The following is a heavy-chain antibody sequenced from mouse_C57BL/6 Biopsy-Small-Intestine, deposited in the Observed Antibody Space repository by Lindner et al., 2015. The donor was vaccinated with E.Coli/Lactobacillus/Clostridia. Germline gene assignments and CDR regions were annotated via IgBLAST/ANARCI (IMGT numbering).Heavy chain of an antibody. D-gene: IGHD1-1*01. J-gene: IGHJ1*03. V-gene: IGHV5-4*01. CDR2: ISDGGSYT. CDR3: ASITTVPSYWYFDV. CDR1: GFTFSSYA. Sequence: VQLQESGGDLVKPGGSLKLSCAASGFTFSSYAMSWVRQTPEKRLEWVATISDGGSYTYYPDNVKGRFTISRDNAKNNLYLQMSHLKSEDTAMYYCASITTVPSYWYFDVWGTGTTVTVSS.